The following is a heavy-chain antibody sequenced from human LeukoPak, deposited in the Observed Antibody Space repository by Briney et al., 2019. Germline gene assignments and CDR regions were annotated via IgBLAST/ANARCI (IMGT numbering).Heavy chain of an antibody. D-gene: IGHD6-19*01. CDR1: GGSINNYY. CDR3: ASLAVAAVY. Sequence: SETLSLTCTVSGGSINNYYWSWVRQPPGAGLEWLAYIYYTGSTNYNPSLKTRLTISVDTSKNQFSLKLSSVTAADTAVYYCASLAVAAVYWGQGTLVTVSS. V-gene: IGHV4-59*08. J-gene: IGHJ4*02. CDR2: IYYTGST.